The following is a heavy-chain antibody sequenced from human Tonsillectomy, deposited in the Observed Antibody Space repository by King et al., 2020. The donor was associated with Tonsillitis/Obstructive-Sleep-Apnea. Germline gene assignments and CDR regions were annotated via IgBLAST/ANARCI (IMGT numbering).Heavy chain of an antibody. CDR2: INQDGSEK. CDR1: GFXFSSYW. D-gene: IGHD2-2*01. V-gene: IGHV3-7*01. CDR3: AXXXXXVPXAIWAXXI. Sequence: VQLVEXXGGLVQPGGSLXLSCAASGFXFSSYWMXWVRQAPGKGLEWVANINQDGSEKYYVDSVKGRFTISRDNAKNSLYLQMNSLRAEDTAVYYCAXXXXXVPXAIWAXXIWXXXKMVTV. J-gene: IGHJ3*02.